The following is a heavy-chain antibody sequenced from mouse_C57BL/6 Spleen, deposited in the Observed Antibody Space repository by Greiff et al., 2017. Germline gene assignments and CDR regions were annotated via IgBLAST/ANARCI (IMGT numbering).Heavy chain of an antibody. CDR2: ISDGGSYT. D-gene: IGHD1-1*01. Sequence: EVQLVESGGGLVKPGGSLKLSCAASGFTFSSYAMSWVRQTPEKRLEWVATISDGGSYTYYPDNVKGRFTISRDNAKNNLYLQMSHLKSEDTALYYCARSGGITTVVATYFGYRGQGTTLTGSS. V-gene: IGHV5-4*01. J-gene: IGHJ2*01. CDR1: GFTFSSYA. CDR3: ARSGGITTVVATYFGY.